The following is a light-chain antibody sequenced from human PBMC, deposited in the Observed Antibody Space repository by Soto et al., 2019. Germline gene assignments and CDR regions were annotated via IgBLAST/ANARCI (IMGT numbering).Light chain of an antibody. CDR1: QSVSIY. J-gene: IGKJ4*01. CDR3: QQRRSWPLT. CDR2: DIS. V-gene: IGKV3-11*01. Sequence: EIVLTQSPATLSLSPGEGATLSCRASQSVSIYLAWYQQKPGQAHRLLIYDISNRATGIPARFSGSGSGTDFTLTISSLEPEDFAVYYCQQRRSWPLTFGGGTKVEIK.